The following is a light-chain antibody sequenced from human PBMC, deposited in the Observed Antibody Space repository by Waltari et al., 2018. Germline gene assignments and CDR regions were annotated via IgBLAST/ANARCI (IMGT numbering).Light chain of an antibody. V-gene: IGLV2-11*01. CDR2: DVN. Sequence: QSALTQPRSVSGSPGQSVPISCTGTSSDVGGYNHVSWYQQHPGKAPKLMIYDVNKRPSGVPDRFSGSKSGNTASLTISGLQAEDEADYSCCSYTGSYTYVVFGGGTKLTVL. CDR1: SSDVGGYNH. CDR3: CSYTGSYTYVV. J-gene: IGLJ2*01.